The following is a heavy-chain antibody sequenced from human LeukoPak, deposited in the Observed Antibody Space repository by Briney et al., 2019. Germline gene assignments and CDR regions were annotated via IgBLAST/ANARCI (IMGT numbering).Heavy chain of an antibody. CDR2: ISYDGSNK. Sequence: TGRSLRLSCAASGFTFSSYAMHWVRQAPGKGLEWVAVISYDGSNKYYADSVKGRFTISRDNSKNTLYLQMNSLRAEDTAVYYCARHKGIVGFDGMDVWGQGTTVTVSS. CDR1: GFTFSSYA. CDR3: ARHKGIVGFDGMDV. V-gene: IGHV3-30*04. D-gene: IGHD1-26*01. J-gene: IGHJ6*02.